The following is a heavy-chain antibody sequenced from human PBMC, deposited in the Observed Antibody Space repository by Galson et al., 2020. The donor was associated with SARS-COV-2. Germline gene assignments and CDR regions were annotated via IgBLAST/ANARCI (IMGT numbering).Heavy chain of an antibody. V-gene: IGHV3-7*01. J-gene: IGHJ1*01. CDR1: GFTFRNYW. Sequence: GGSLRLSCAASGFTFRNYWMSWVRQAPGKGLEWVANIKQDGSEKYYVDSVKGRFTISRDNTKNSLYLQMDSLRAEDMAVYYCARDPIVGATTFQYFQHWGQGTLVTVSS. CDR2: IKQDGSEK. CDR3: ARDPIVGATTFQYFQH. D-gene: IGHD1-26*01.